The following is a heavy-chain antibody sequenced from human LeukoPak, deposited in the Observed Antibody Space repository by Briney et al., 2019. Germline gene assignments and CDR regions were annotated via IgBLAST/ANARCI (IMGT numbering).Heavy chain of an antibody. CDR3: AGQRARFGEWAFDD. CDR2: INDGGHT. J-gene: IGHJ4*02. CDR1: GGSIRITKFY. D-gene: IGHD3-10*01. Sequence: SETLSLTCTVSGGSIRITKFYWAWIRQSPGTGLEWLGSINDGGHTYYNPSLQSRVTISVDTSKNRFSLRLSSVTAAGTAVYYCAGQRARFGEWAFDDWGQGTLVTVSS. V-gene: IGHV4-39*01.